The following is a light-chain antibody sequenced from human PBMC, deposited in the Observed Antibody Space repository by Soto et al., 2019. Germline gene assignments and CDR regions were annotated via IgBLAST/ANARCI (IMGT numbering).Light chain of an antibody. Sequence: QSVLTQPASVSGSPGQSLTISCTGNSSDVGGYNYVSWYQHHPGKAPKLMIYDVSNRPSGVSNRFSGSKSGNTASLTISGLQPEDEADYYCCSYTTSNTRQIVFGTGTKVTVL. CDR1: SSDVGGYNY. CDR2: DVS. V-gene: IGLV2-14*03. J-gene: IGLJ1*01. CDR3: CSYTTSNTRQIV.